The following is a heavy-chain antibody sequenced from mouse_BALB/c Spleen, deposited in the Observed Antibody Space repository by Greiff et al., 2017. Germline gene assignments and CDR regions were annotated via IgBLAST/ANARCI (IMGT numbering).Heavy chain of an antibody. Sequence: EVQLVESGPGLVKPSQSLSLTCTVTGYSITSDYAWNWIRQFPGNKLEWMGYISYSGSTSYNPSLKSRISITRDTSKNQFFLQLNSVTTEDTATYYCAIYGSSWYFDVWGAGTTVTVSS. V-gene: IGHV3-2*02. J-gene: IGHJ1*01. CDR3: AIYGSSWYFDV. D-gene: IGHD1-1*01. CDR2: ISYSGST. CDR1: GYSITSDYA.